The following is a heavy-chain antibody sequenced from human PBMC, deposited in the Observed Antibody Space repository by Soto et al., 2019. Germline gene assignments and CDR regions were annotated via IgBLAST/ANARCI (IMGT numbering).Heavy chain of an antibody. Sequence: EVQLVESGGGLVKPGGSLRLSCAASGFTFSSYSMNWVRQAPGKGLEWVSSISSSSSYIYHADSVKGRFTISRDNAKNSLYLQMNSLRAEDTAVYYCARAPWGGDSYGMDVWGQGTTVTVSS. CDR2: ISSSSSYI. J-gene: IGHJ6*02. D-gene: IGHD2-21*02. V-gene: IGHV3-21*01. CDR1: GFTFSSYS. CDR3: ARAPWGGDSYGMDV.